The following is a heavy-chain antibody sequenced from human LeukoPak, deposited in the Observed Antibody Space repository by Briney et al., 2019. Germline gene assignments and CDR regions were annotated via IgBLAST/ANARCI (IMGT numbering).Heavy chain of an antibody. J-gene: IGHJ4*02. CDR1: GGSISSYY. CDR3: ARDNWSSWFPTFFDY. D-gene: IGHD6-13*01. CDR2: IYTSGST. Sequence: PETLSLTCTVSGGSISSYYWSWIRQPAGKGLEWIGRIYTSGSTNYNPSLKSRVTMSVDTSKNQFSLKLSSVTAADTAVYYCARDNWSSWFPTFFDYWGQGTLVTVSS. V-gene: IGHV4-4*07.